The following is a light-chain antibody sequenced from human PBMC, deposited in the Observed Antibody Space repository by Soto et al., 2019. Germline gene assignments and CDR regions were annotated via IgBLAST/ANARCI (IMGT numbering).Light chain of an antibody. CDR2: DAS. J-gene: IGKJ4*01. CDR3: QKRSNWPST. CDR1: QSVSSY. V-gene: IGKV3-11*01. Sequence: EIVLTQSPATLSLSPGERATLSCRASQSVSSYLAWYQQKPGQAPRLLIYDASNRATGIPARFSGSGSGTDFTLTISSLEPADFAVYYCQKRSNWPSTFGGGTKVDIK.